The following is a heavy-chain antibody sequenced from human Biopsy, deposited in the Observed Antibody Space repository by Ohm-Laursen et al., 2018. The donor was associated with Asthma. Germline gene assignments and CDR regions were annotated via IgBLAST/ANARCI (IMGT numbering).Heavy chain of an antibody. D-gene: IGHD4-17*01. CDR1: GYSLTDLS. CDR2: HDHEEGGT. V-gene: IGHV1-24*01. CDR3: ASDFPKDYVRYNFQF. J-gene: IGHJ4*02. Sequence: ASVKVSCKISGYSLTDLSMHWVRQAPGQGLEWMGGHDHEEGGTVNARRFQGRVTMTEDASTDTAYMELSGLSSDDTAVYYCASDFPKDYVRYNFQFWGQGTLVTVSS.